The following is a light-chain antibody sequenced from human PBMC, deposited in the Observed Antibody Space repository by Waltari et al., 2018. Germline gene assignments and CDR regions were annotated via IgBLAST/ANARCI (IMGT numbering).Light chain of an antibody. J-gene: IGKJ1*01. CDR3: QKYGTLPAT. CDR1: QSISKY. V-gene: IGKV3-20*01. Sequence: SCRASQSISKYLAWYQQKPGQAPTLLIFDASSRATGIPDRFSGSGSGTDISLTISRLEPEDVAVYYCQKYGTLPATFGQGTKVEIK. CDR2: DAS.